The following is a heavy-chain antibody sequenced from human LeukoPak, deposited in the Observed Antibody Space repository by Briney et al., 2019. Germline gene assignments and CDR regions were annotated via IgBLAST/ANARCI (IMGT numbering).Heavy chain of an antibody. J-gene: IGHJ6*02. D-gene: IGHD6-6*01. V-gene: IGHV3-23*01. CDR1: GFTFSSYA. CDR3: AKSGYSSSRYYYYGMDV. Sequence: GGSLRLSCAASGFTFSSYAMSWVRQAPGKGLEWVSAISGSGGSTYYADSVKGRFTTSRDNSKNTLYLQMNSLRAEDTAVYYCAKSGYSSSRYYYYGMDVWGQGTTVTVSS. CDR2: ISGSGGST.